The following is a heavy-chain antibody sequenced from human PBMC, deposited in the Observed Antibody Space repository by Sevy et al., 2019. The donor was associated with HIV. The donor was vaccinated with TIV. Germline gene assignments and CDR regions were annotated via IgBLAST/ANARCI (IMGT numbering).Heavy chain of an antibody. CDR3: ARGRYGSSWSSRYYFDY. D-gene: IGHD6-13*01. Sequence: SKTLSLTCAVYGGSFSGYYWSWIRQPPGKGLEWIGEINHSGSTNYNPSLKSRVTISVDTSKNQFSLKLSSVTAADTAVYYCARGRYGSSWSSRYYFDYWGQGTLVTVSS. CDR1: GGSFSGYY. V-gene: IGHV4-34*01. J-gene: IGHJ4*02. CDR2: INHSGST.